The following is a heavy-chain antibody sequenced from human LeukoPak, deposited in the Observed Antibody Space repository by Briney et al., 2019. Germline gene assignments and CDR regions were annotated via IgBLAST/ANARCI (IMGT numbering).Heavy chain of an antibody. CDR1: GFTFSSYA. CDR2: ISGSGGST. V-gene: IGHV3-23*01. Sequence: GGSLRLSCTASGFTFSSYAMSWVRQAPGKGLEWVSAISGSGGSTYYAASVKGRFTISRDNAKNTLYLQMNSLRAEDTAVYYCATPSFYYDFWSGSYDFDYWGQGTLVTVSS. J-gene: IGHJ4*02. CDR3: ATPSFYYDFWSGSYDFDY. D-gene: IGHD3-3*01.